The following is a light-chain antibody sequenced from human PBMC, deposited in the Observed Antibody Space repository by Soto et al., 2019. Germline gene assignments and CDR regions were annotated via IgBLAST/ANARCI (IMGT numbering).Light chain of an antibody. CDR1: SSDVGGYNY. J-gene: IGLJ1*01. V-gene: IGLV2-11*01. Sequence: QSALTQPRSVSGSPGQSVTISCTGTSSDVGGYNYVSWYQQHPGKAPTLMIYDVGKRPSGVPDRFSGSKSGNTASLTISGLQAEDEADYYCCSYAGSSYVFGTGTKRTVL. CDR2: DVG. CDR3: CSYAGSSYV.